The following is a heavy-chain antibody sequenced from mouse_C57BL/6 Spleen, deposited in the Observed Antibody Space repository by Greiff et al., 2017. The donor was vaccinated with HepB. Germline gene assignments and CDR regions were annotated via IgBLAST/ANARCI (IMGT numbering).Heavy chain of an antibody. J-gene: IGHJ4*01. Sequence: QVQLQQPGAELVRPGTSVKLSCKASGYTFTSYWMHWVKQRPGQGLEWIGVIDPSDSYTNYNQKFKGKATLTVDTSSGTAYMQLSSLTSEDSAVYYCARTNYAMDYWGQGTSVTVAS. CDR1: GYTFTSYW. CDR2: IDPSDSYT. CDR3: ARTNYAMDY. V-gene: IGHV1-59*01.